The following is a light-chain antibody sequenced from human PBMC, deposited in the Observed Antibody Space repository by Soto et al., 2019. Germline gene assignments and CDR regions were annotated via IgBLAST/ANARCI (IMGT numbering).Light chain of an antibody. CDR3: QQYKNWPPWT. J-gene: IGKJ1*01. CDR2: GAS. Sequence: EIVMTQSPFTLSVSPGERATLSCRASQSVSSNLAWYQQKPGQAPRLLIYGASTRATGIPARFSGSGSGTEFTLTISSLQAEDFADYYCQQYKNWPPWTFGQGTKVDIK. CDR1: QSVSSN. V-gene: IGKV3-15*01.